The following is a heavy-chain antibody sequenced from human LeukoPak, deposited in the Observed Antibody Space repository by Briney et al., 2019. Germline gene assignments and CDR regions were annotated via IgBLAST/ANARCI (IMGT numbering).Heavy chain of an antibody. D-gene: IGHD5-18*01. Sequence: RSGGSLRLSCAASGFTFDDYGMSWVRQAPGKGLEWVSGINWNGGSTGYADSVKGRFTISRDNAKNSLYLQMNSLRAEDTALYYCARGPPIRGYRYGYDTGYYYSYSMDVWGKGTTVTISS. CDR2: INWNGGST. CDR1: GFTFDDYG. CDR3: ARGPPIRGYRYGYDTGYYYSYSMDV. J-gene: IGHJ6*03. V-gene: IGHV3-20*04.